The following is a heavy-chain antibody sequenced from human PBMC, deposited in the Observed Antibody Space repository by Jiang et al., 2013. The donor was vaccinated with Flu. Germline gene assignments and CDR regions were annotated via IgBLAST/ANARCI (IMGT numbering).Heavy chain of an antibody. D-gene: IGHD4-17*01. CDR3: ALNYGDFVGVNY. CDR2: TYFRSKWYN. CDR1: SNRAA. Sequence: SNRAAWNWIRQSPSRGLEWLGRTYFRSKWYNDYAESVKSRITINPDTSKNQFSLQLNSVTPEDTAVYYCALNYGDFVGVNYWGQGTLVTVSS. V-gene: IGHV6-1*01. J-gene: IGHJ4*02.